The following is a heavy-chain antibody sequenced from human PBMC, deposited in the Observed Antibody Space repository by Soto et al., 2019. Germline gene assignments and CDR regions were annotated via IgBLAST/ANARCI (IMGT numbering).Heavy chain of an antibody. J-gene: IGHJ3*02. V-gene: IGHV3-21*01. CDR3: ARDLRGTDAFDI. CDR1: GFTFSSYS. CDR2: ISSSSSYI. D-gene: IGHD2-15*01. Sequence: PGGSLRLSCAASGFTFSSYSMNWVRQAPGKGLEWVSSISSSSSYIYYADSVKGRFTISRDNAKNSLYLQMNSLRAEDTAVYYCARDLRGTDAFDIWRQGPMVTVSS.